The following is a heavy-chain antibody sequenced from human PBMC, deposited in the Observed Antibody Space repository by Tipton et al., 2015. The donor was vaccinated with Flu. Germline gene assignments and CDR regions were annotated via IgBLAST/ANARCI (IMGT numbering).Heavy chain of an antibody. CDR3: ARGTWGIAPLLYYYYGMDV. CDR1: GGSFSGYY. D-gene: IGHD3-16*01. CDR2: INHSGST. V-gene: IGHV4-34*01. Sequence: TLSLTCAVYGGSFSGYYWSWIRQPPGKGLEWIGEINHSGSTNYNPSLKSRVTISVDTSKNQFSLKLSSVTAADTAVYYCARGTWGIAPLLYYYYGMDVWGQGTTVTVSS. J-gene: IGHJ6*02.